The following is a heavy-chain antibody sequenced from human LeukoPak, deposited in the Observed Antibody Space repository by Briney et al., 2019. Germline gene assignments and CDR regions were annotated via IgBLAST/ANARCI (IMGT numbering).Heavy chain of an antibody. D-gene: IGHD6-13*01. Sequence: SETLSLTCAVYGGSFSGFYWSWIRHVPGKGLEWIGEINYTGSTSYNPSLKSRVTISVDTSKNQFSLKLSSVTAADTAVYYCATHSGGQQLALFDYWGQGTLVTVSS. V-gene: IGHV4-34*01. CDR2: INYTGST. CDR3: ATHSGGQQLALFDY. CDR1: GGSFSGFY. J-gene: IGHJ4*02.